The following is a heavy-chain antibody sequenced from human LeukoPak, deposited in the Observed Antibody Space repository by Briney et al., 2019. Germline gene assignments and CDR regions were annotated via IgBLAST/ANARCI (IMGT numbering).Heavy chain of an antibody. CDR3: ARAANYESSGYAPDY. CDR2: IYHSGST. D-gene: IGHD3-22*01. CDR1: GYSISSGYY. J-gene: IGHJ4*02. Sequence: SETLSLTCTVSGYSISSGYYWGWIRQPPGKGLEWIGSIYHSGSTYYNPSLKSRVTISVDTSKNQFSLKLSSVTAADTAVYYCARAANYESSGYAPDYWGQGTLVTVSS. V-gene: IGHV4-38-2*02.